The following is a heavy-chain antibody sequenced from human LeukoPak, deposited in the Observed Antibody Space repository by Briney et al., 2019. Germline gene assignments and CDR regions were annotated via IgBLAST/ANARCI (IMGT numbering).Heavy chain of an antibody. J-gene: IGHJ4*02. CDR2: IYYSGST. CDR3: ARLDSTYDILTGYYPGPFDY. V-gene: IGHV4-59*08. CDR1: GGSISSYY. Sequence: SETLSLTCTVSGGSISSYYWSWIRQPPGKGLEWIGYIYYSGSTNYNPSLKSRVTISVDTYKNQFSLKLSSVNAADTAVYYCARLDSTYDILTGYYPGPFDYWGQGTLVTVSS. D-gene: IGHD3-9*01.